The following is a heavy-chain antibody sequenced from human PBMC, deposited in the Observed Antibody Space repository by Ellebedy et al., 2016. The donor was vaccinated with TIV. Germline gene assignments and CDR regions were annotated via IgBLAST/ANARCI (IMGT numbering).Heavy chain of an antibody. V-gene: IGHV4-34*01. J-gene: IGHJ6*03. CDR1: GGSFSGYY. D-gene: IGHD6-13*01. CDR2: INHSGST. CDR3: ARGSRAIAAAGSEYYYYYMDV. Sequence: SETLSLTXAVYGGSFSGYYWSWIRQPPGKGLEWIGEINHSGSTNYNPSLKSRVTISVDTSKNQFSLKLSSVTAADTAVYYCARGSRAIAAAGSEYYYYYMDVWGKGTTVTVSS.